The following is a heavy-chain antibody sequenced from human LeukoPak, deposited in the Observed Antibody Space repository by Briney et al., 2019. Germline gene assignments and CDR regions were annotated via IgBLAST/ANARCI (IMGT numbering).Heavy chain of an antibody. CDR2: INPSGGST. V-gene: IGHV1-46*01. CDR1: GYTFTSYY. Sequence: GASVKVSCKASGYTFTSYYMHWVRQAPGQGLEWMGIINPSGGSTSYAQKFQGRVTMTRDTSTSTVYMELSSLRSEDTAVYYCARERQLERPYYYGMDVWGQGTMVTVSS. J-gene: IGHJ6*02. CDR3: ARERQLERPYYYGMDV. D-gene: IGHD1-1*01.